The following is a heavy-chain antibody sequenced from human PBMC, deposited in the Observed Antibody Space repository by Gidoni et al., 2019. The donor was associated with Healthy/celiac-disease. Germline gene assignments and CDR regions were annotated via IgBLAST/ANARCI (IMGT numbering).Heavy chain of an antibody. Sequence: EVQLVESGGGLVQPGRSLRLSCAASGFTFDDYAMHWVRQAPGKGLEWVSGISWNSGSIGYADSVKGRFTISRDNAKNSLYLQMNSLRAEDTALYYCARLWFGGLLFDPWGQGTLVTVSS. CDR1: GFTFDDYA. V-gene: IGHV3-9*01. J-gene: IGHJ5*02. CDR3: ARLWFGGLLFDP. CDR2: ISWNSGSI. D-gene: IGHD3-10*01.